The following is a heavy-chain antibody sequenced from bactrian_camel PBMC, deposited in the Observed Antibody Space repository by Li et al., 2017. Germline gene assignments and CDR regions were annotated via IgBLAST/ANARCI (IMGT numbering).Heavy chain of an antibody. V-gene: IGHV3S1*01. J-gene: IGHJ7*01. CDR1: GYIDGNDC. CDR2: VRIGGSST. Sequence: VQLVESGGGSVQVGGSLRLSCGVEGYIDGNDCLGWFRQAPGKAREGVAAVRIGGSSTYYADSMKGRFTISRDNAKNTLYLQLNSLKTEDTAMYYCAKANDGNWPYYGMDYWGKGTQVTVS. D-gene: IGHD8*01.